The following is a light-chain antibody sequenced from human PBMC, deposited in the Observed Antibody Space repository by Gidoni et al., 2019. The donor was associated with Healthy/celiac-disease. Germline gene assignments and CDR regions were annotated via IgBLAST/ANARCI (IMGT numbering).Light chain of an antibody. CDR3: QQRSNWPS. J-gene: IGKJ4*01. CDR1: QSVSSY. V-gene: IGKV3-11*01. CDR2: DAS. Sequence: EIVLTQSPATLSLSTGERATLSCRASQSVSSYLAWYQQKPGQAPRLLIYDASNRATGIPARFSGSGSGTDFTLTSSSLEPEDFAVYYCQQRSNWPSFGGGTKVEIK.